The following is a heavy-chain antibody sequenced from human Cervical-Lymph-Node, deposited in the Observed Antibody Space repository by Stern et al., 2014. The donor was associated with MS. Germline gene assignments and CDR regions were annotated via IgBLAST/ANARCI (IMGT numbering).Heavy chain of an antibody. CDR3: ARVPYDFWSGYYLIDY. CDR1: GGSISSGGYY. CDR2: IYSSGST. D-gene: IGHD3-3*01. V-gene: IGHV4-31*03. Sequence: VQLQESGPGLVKPSQTLSLTCTVSGGSISSGGYYWSWIRQHPGKGLEWIGYIYSSGSTYYNPSIKSRVPIPVDTSKNQFSLKLSSVTAADTAVYYCARVPYDFWSGYYLIDYWGQGTLVTVSS. J-gene: IGHJ4*02.